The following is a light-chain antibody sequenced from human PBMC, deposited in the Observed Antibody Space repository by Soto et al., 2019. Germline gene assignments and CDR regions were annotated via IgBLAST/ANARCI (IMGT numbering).Light chain of an antibody. CDR3: HQYYNRPPWT. V-gene: IGKV3-15*01. CDR1: RSVDTD. J-gene: IGKJ1*01. CDR2: ATS. Sequence: EILMTQSPATLSVSPGDSATLSCRASRSVDTDLAWYQQKPGQAPRLLVFATSARATGVPDRFRGSRSGTDFTLTISRLQPEDSATYYCHQYYNRPPWTVGQGTKVDIK.